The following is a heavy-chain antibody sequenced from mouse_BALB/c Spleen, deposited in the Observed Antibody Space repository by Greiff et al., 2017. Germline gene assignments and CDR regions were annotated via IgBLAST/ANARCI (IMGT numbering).Heavy chain of an antibody. V-gene: IGHV7-3*02. CDR3: ARDWDGNWYFDV. D-gene: IGHD2-1*01. CDR2: IRNKANGYTT. CDR1: GFTFTDYY. Sequence: EVMLVESGGGLVQPGGSLRLSCATSGFTFTDYYMSWVRQPPGKALEWLGFIRNKANGYTTEYSASVKGRFTISRDNSQSILYLQMNTLRAEDSATYYCARDWDGNWYFDVWGAGTTVTVSS. J-gene: IGHJ1*01.